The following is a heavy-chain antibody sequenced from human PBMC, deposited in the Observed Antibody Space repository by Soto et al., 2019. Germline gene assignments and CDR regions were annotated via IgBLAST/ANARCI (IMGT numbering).Heavy chain of an antibody. CDR1: GFTFSRHN. D-gene: IGHD1-1*01. V-gene: IGHV3-21*01. CDR2: ITSSSNYI. J-gene: IGHJ4*02. CDR3: ARGDFFDGTTYTYEGIDF. Sequence: GGSLRLSCAASGFTFSRHNMNWVRQAPGKGLEWVSFITSSSNYIYYADSVKGRFTISRDNAKNSLYLQMNSLRAEDTAVYYCARGDFFDGTTYTYEGIDFWGQGTLVTVSS.